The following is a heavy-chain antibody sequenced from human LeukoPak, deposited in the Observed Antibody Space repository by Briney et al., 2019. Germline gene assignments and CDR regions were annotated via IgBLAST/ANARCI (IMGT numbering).Heavy chain of an antibody. CDR2: INHSGST. J-gene: IGHJ5*02. D-gene: IGHD4-17*01. CDR3: ARGIAETGYGDKELSNWFDP. Sequence: SETLSLTCTVSGGSISSGGYYWSWIRQPPGKGLEWIGEINHSGSTNYNPSLKSRVTISVDTSKNQFSLKLSSVTAADTAVYYCARGIAETGYGDKELSNWFDPWGQGTLVTVSS. V-gene: IGHV4-39*07. CDR1: GGSISSGGYY.